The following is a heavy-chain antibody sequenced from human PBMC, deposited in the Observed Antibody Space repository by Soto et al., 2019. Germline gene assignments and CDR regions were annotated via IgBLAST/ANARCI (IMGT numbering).Heavy chain of an antibody. CDR1: GYTFTSYD. V-gene: IGHV1-8*01. CDR3: ARSYGDYVEFDY. J-gene: IGHJ4*02. Sequence: GVSVKVSCKASGYTFTSYDINWVRQATGQGLEWMGWMNPNSGNTGYAQKFQGRVTMTRNTSISTAYMELSSLRSEDTAVYYCARSYGDYVEFDYWGQGTLVTVSS. D-gene: IGHD4-17*01. CDR2: MNPNSGNT.